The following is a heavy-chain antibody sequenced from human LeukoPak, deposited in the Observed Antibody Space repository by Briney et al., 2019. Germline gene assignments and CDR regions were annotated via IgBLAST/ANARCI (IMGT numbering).Heavy chain of an antibody. Sequence: GGSLRLSCAASGFTFTNYGMHWVRQAPGKGLEWVAIIWYDGSNKKYADSVKGRFTISRDISKNTLYLRMNSLRAEDTAVYYCARGYGSGSYHYFDYWGQGTLVTVSS. CDR1: GFTFTNYG. CDR2: IWYDGSNK. CDR3: ARGYGSGSYHYFDY. J-gene: IGHJ4*02. V-gene: IGHV3-33*01. D-gene: IGHD3-10*01.